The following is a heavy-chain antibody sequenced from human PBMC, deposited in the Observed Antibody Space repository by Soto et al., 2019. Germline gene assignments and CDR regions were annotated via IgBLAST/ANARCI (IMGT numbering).Heavy chain of an antibody. V-gene: IGHV3-15*07. CDR1: GFNVNNAW. CDR2: IKSKNDGGTT. CDR3: RSGYDY. D-gene: IGHD3-22*01. J-gene: IGHJ4*02. Sequence: EVQLVVSGGGLVKPGGSLRLSCAVSGFNVNNAWMNWVRQAPGKGLEWVGRIKSKNDGGTTDYAAPVKGRFTISRDDSKNTVYLQMDSLKSEDTAVYYCRSGYDYWGQGTLLTVSS.